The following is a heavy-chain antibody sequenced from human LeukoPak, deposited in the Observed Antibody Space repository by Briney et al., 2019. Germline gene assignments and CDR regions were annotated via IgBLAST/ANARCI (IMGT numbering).Heavy chain of an antibody. D-gene: IGHD3-22*01. Sequence: GGSLRLSCAASGFTFSTYAVHWVRQAPGKGLEWVSTISGSGGSTYYADSVKGWVTISRDKSKNTLYLQMNSLRAEDTAVYYCAKSPTYYYDTSGYYYFDYWGQGTLVTVSS. J-gene: IGHJ4*02. CDR3: AKSPTYYYDTSGYYYFDY. CDR1: GFTFSTYA. CDR2: ISGSGGST. V-gene: IGHV3-23*01.